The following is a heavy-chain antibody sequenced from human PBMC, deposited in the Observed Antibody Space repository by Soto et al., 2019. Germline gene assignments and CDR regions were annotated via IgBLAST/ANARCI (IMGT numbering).Heavy chain of an antibody. Sequence: QVQLQELGPGLVKPSQTLSLTCTVSGGSNSSGGYYWSWIRHPPGKGLEWIGPIYYSGTTYDNPSRKSLVTISVDTSKNQFSLRLSSVTAAETGVYHCARQATGTTCFDYWGQGTLVTVSS. D-gene: IGHD4-17*01. J-gene: IGHJ4*02. CDR3: ARQATGTTCFDY. CDR1: GGSNSSGGYY. V-gene: IGHV4-31*01. CDR2: IYYSGTT.